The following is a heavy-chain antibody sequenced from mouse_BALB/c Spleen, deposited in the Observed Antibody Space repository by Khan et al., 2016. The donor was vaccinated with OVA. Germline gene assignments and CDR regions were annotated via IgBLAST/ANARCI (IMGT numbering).Heavy chain of an antibody. CDR1: GYSFTNYI. D-gene: IGHD1-1*01. Sequence: VQLQQSGPELVKPGASVKMSCKASGYSFTNYIIHWVKQKPGQGLEWIGYINPYNDGAKYNEKFKGKATLTSDKSSSSAYMELSGLTSEDSAVYYCARDYVRSFWFAYWGQGTLVIVSA. CDR3: ARDYVRSFWFAY. J-gene: IGHJ3*01. V-gene: IGHV1S136*01. CDR2: INPYNDGA.